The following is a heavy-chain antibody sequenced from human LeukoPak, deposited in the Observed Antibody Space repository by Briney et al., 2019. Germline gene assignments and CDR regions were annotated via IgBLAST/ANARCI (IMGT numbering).Heavy chain of an antibody. CDR3: AKGSNRGVATIDY. CDR2: ISYDGSNK. CDR1: GFTFSSYG. V-gene: IGHV3-30*18. Sequence: GGSLRLSCAASGFTFSSYGMHWVSQAPGKGMDWVAVISYDGSNKYYADSVKGRFTISRDNSKNTLFLQMNSLRAEDTAVYYCAKGSNRGVATIDYWGQGTLVTVSS. J-gene: IGHJ4*02. D-gene: IGHD5-12*01.